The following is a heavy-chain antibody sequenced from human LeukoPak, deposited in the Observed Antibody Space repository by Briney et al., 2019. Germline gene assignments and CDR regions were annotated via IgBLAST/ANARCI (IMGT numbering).Heavy chain of an antibody. CDR2: ISYDGSNK. V-gene: IGHV3-30*04. CDR3: AKDRVATERYYMDV. Sequence: GGSLRLSCAASGFTFSGYAIHWVRQAPGKGLEWVAVISYDGSNKFYADSVKGRFTISRDNSNNTLYLQMNSLRAEDTAVYYCAKDRVATERYYMDVWGKGTTVTISS. D-gene: IGHD6-13*01. CDR1: GFTFSGYA. J-gene: IGHJ6*03.